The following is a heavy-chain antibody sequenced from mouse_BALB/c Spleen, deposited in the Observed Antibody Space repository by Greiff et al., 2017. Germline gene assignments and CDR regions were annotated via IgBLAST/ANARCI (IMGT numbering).Heavy chain of an antibody. D-gene: IGHD1-2*01. CDR2: IYPGGGYT. V-gene: IGHV1-63*02. Sequence: VQLQQSGAELVRPGTSVKISCKASGYTFTNYWLGWVKQRPGHGLEWIGDIYPGGGYTNYNEKFKGKATLTADTSSSTAYMQLSSLTSEDSAVYFCARYHYYGYGEFAYWGQGTLVTVSA. J-gene: IGHJ3*01. CDR1: GYTFTNYW. CDR3: ARYHYYGYGEFAY.